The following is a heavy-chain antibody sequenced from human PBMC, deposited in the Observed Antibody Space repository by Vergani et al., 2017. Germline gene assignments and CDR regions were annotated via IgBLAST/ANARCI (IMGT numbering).Heavy chain of an antibody. J-gene: IGHJ4*02. Sequence: VHLEQSGAEVKRPGTTVKVSCKASGYTFTGYYMHWVRQAPGQGLEWMGWINPNSGGTNYAQKFQGRVTMTRDTSISTAYMELSRLRSDDTAVYYCARDAYYYDSSGYYDYWGQGTLVTVSS. D-gene: IGHD3-22*01. CDR3: ARDAYYYDSSGYYDY. V-gene: IGHV1-2*02. CDR2: INPNSGGT. CDR1: GYTFTGYY.